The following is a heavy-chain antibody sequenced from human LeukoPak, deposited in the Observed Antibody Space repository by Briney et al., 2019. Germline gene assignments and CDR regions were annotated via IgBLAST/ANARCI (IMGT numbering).Heavy chain of an antibody. CDR1: GFTFSSYS. V-gene: IGHV3-21*01. CDR3: ARPSSYGSGGYSSDY. CDR2: ISSSSSYI. J-gene: IGHJ4*02. Sequence: PGGSLRLSCAASGFTFSSYSMNWVRQAPGKGLEWVSSISSSSSYIYYADSVKGRFTISRDNAKNSLYLQMNSLRAEDTAVYYCARPSSYGSGGYSSDYWGQGTLVTVSS. D-gene: IGHD3-10*01.